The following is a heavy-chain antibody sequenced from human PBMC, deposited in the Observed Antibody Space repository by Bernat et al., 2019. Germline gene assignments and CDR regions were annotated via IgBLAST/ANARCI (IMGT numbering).Heavy chain of an antibody. CDR2: ISYDGSNE. Sequence: QVQLVESGGGAVQPGRSLRLSCAASGFTFSSYAMHWVRQAPGKGLEWVAVISYDGSNEYYADSVKGRFTISRDNSKNTLYLQMNSLRAEDTAVYYCARGGYRYGSRWLQSPQSYYYYGMDVWGQGTTVTVSS. J-gene: IGHJ6*02. D-gene: IGHD5-24*01. CDR3: ARGGYRYGSRWLQSPQSYYYYGMDV. CDR1: GFTFSSYA. V-gene: IGHV3-30-3*01.